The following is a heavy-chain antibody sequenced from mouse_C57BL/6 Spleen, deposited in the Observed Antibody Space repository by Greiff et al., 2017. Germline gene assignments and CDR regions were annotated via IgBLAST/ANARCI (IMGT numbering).Heavy chain of an antibody. V-gene: IGHV14-3*01. D-gene: IGHD2-5*01. Sequence: EVKLLEPVAELVRPGASVKLSCTASGFNIKNTYMHWVKQRPEQGLEWIGRIDPAHGNTKYAPKFHGKATLTADTSSNTAYLQLSSLTSEDTAIYCCARHSNYLDYWGQGTTLTGS. CDR3: ARHSNYLDY. CDR1: GFNIKNTY. J-gene: IGHJ2*01. CDR2: IDPAHGNT.